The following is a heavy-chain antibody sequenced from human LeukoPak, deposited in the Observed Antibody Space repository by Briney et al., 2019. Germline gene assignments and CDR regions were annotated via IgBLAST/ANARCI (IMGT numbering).Heavy chain of an antibody. CDR1: GFTFSSYA. J-gene: IGHJ4*02. D-gene: IGHD3-10*01. Sequence: GGSLRLSCAASGFTFSSYAMSWVRQVPGKGLEWVSVISGSGDNTYYADSVKGRFTISRDNSKNTLYLQMNSLRAEDTAVYYCARDPKPLWFGELLPFPFDYWGQGTLVTVSS. CDR2: ISGSGDNT. CDR3: ARDPKPLWFGELLPFPFDY. V-gene: IGHV3-23*01.